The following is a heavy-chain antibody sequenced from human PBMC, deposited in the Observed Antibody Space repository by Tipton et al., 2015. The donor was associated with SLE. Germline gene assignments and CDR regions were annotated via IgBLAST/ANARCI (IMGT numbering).Heavy chain of an antibody. CDR1: GGSFSGYY. D-gene: IGHD5-24*01. CDR2: VNYTGST. Sequence: TLSLTCAVYGGSFSGYYWSWIRQPPGKGLEWIGEVNYTGSTNYNPSLKSRVTMSVDTSKNQFSLRLSSVTAVDTAVYYCARRAGDSYNSPFDYWGQGNLVTFST. V-gene: IGHV4-34*01. J-gene: IGHJ4*02. CDR3: ARRAGDSYNSPFDY.